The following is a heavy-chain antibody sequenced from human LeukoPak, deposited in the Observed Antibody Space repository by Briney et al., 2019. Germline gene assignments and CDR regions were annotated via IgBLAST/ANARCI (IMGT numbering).Heavy chain of an antibody. J-gene: IGHJ6*03. V-gene: IGHV1-18*01. CDR1: GYTFTSYG. CDR2: ICAYNGNT. CDR3: ATEVTVVPAANHYYYYMDG. D-gene: IGHD2-2*01. Sequence: GSVNVSCKASGYTFTSYGISWVRQAPGQGLEWMGCICAYNGNTNYAQKLQGRVTMTTDTSTSTAYMELRSLRSADTAVYYCATEVTVVPAANHYYYYMDGWGKGTTVTVSS.